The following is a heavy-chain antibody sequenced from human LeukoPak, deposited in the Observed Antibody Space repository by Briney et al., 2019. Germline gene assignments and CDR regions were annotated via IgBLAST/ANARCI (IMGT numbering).Heavy chain of an antibody. Sequence: PSETLSLTCTVSGASISTYYWSWIRQPPGKGLEWIGYIYYSVTTNYNPSLKSRVTISVDTSKDQFSLKLSSVTAADTAVYYCARGTTVTPYDYWGQGTLVTVSS. CDR3: ARGTTVTPYDY. V-gene: IGHV4-59*12. CDR1: GASISTYY. D-gene: IGHD4-17*01. J-gene: IGHJ4*02. CDR2: IYYSVTT.